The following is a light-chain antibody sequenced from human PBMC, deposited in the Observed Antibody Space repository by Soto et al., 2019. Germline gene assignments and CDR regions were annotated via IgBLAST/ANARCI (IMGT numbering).Light chain of an antibody. V-gene: IGKV1-8*01. J-gene: IGKJ1*01. CDR1: QGISSY. Sequence: AIRMTQSPSSFSASTGDRVTITCRASQGISSYLAWYQQIPGKAPKLLIYAASTLQSGVPSRLSGSGSGTDFTLTISSLQPEDFGTYYCQQSFSTPRTFGQGTKVDI. CDR2: AAS. CDR3: QQSFSTPRT.